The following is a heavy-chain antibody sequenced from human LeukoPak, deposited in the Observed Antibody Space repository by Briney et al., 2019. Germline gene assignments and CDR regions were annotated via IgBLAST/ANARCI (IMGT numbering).Heavy chain of an antibody. D-gene: IGHD2-21*01. CDR2: IKQDGTDK. J-gene: IGHJ4*02. Sequence: GGSLRLSCAASGFTFSSFWMTWVRQAPGKRLEYVANIKQDGTDKYYVGSVKGRFTISRDNAKNTLYLQMNSLRAEDTAVYYCATRVILDYWGQGTLVTVSS. CDR3: ATRVILDY. V-gene: IGHV3-7*03. CDR1: GFTFSSFW.